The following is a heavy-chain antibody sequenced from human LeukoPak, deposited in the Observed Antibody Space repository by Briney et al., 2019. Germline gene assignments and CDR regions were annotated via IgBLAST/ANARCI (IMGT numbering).Heavy chain of an antibody. J-gene: IGHJ5*02. V-gene: IGHV4-59*01. CDR2: IYYSGST. CDR3: ARKGGRGLIDP. CDR1: GGSITSYY. D-gene: IGHD6-25*01. Sequence: SETLSLTCTVSGGSITSYYCSWIRQPPGKGREWNWYIYYSGSTFYTPSLKGRVTISVNPSKTQFSLKLSSATVADTAVYYCARKGGRGLIDPWGQGSLVTVSS.